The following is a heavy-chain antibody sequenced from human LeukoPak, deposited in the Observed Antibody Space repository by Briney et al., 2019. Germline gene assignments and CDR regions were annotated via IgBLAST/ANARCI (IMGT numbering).Heavy chain of an antibody. D-gene: IGHD3-16*01. J-gene: IGHJ4*02. CDR3: AKEDAPLGGRPNY. Sequence: GGSLKLSCAASGFTFGIHWVRQAPGKGLEWVAFIRDDETNKYYADSVRGRFTISRDTSKNTVYLQMKSLRAEDTAVYYCAKEDAPLGGRPNYWGQGTLVTVSS. CDR1: GFTFG. V-gene: IGHV3-30*02. CDR2: IRDDETNK.